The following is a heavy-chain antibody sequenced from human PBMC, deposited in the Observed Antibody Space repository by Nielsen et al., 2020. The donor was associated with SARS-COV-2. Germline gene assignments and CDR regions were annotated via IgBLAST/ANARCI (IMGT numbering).Heavy chain of an antibody. CDR1: GDSVSSRDW. D-gene: IGHD2-2*02. V-gene: IGHV4-4*02. J-gene: IGHJ6*03. CDR3: ARGDLVVVPSPLLGLGPIFYYFYLDV. CDR2: VSHSGNS. Sequence: SETLSLTCAVSGDSVSSRDWWTWVRQSPGKGLEWIGEVSHSGNSKYNPFLKSRVTLSMDKSKNQFSLRLTSVSAADTAVYFCARGDLVVVPSPLLGLGPIFYYFYLDVWGKGTTVIVSS.